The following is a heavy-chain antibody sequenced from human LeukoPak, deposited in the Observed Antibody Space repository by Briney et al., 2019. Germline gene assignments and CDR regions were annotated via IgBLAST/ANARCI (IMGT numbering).Heavy chain of an antibody. CDR3: ARGYYDFWSGYYSWFDP. J-gene: IGHJ5*02. CDR1: GGSFSGYY. Sequence: KPSETLSLTCAVYGGSFSGYYWSWIRQPPGKGLEWIGEINHSGSTNYNPSLKSRVTISVDTSKNQFSLKLSSVTAADTAVYYCARGYYDFWSGYYSWFDPWGQGTLVTVSS. V-gene: IGHV4-34*01. D-gene: IGHD3-3*01. CDR2: INHSGST.